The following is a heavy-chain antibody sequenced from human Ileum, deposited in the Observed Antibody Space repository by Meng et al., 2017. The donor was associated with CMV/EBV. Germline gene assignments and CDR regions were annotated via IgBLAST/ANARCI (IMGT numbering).Heavy chain of an antibody. J-gene: IGHJ4*02. Sequence: QVQLQQWGAGLLKPSETLSLTCAVYSGSFSDYYWIWIRQSPGKGLEWIGEVHHSGITNYNPSLKSRVTISVDTSKNQFFLKLTSVTAADTGLYYCATNSEDYWGQGTLVTVSS. V-gene: IGHV4-34*01. CDR2: VHHSGIT. D-gene: IGHD4-23*01. CDR3: ATNSEDY. CDR1: SGSFSDYY.